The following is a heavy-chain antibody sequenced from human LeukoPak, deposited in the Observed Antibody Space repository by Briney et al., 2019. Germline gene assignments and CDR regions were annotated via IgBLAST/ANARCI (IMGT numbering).Heavy chain of an antibody. CDR1: GFAFSDYW. CDR3: AAWGLHNY. D-gene: IGHD7-27*01. Sequence: PGGSLRLSCSASGFAFSDYWTNWVRQAPGKGPEWVANINLGGSAKLYVDSVKGRCTISRDNAKNSLYLQMNSLRVEDTAVYYCAAWGLHNYWGQGTLVTVSS. J-gene: IGHJ4*02. V-gene: IGHV3-7*01. CDR2: INLGGSAK.